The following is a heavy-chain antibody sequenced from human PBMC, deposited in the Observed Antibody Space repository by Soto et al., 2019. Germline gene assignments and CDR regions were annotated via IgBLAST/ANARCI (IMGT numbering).Heavy chain of an antibody. Sequence: GGSLRLSCAASGFTFSDYYMSWIRQAPGKGLEWVSYISSSSSYTNYADSVKGRFTISRDNAKNSLYLQMNSLRAEDTAVYYCARLSIAAAGPDYWGQGTLVTVSS. V-gene: IGHV3-11*06. CDR1: GFTFSDYY. CDR2: ISSSSSYT. CDR3: ARLSIAAAGPDY. J-gene: IGHJ4*02. D-gene: IGHD6-13*01.